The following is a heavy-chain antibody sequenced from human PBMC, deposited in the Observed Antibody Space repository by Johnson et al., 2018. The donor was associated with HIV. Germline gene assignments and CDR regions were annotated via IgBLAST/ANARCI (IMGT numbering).Heavy chain of an antibody. D-gene: IGHD2-21*01. CDR2: IRYDGSNK. Sequence: QEKLVESGGGVVQPGRSLRLSCVASGFTFSSYGMHWVRQAPGKGLEWVAFIRYDGSNKHYSDSVTGRFTISRDNSKNTVSLQMSSLRAEDTALYYCARVGEYCGDDCYSGAVRDDAFDIWGQGTMVTVSS. V-gene: IGHV3-30*02. CDR1: GFTFSSYG. J-gene: IGHJ3*02. CDR3: ARVGEYCGDDCYSGAVRDDAFDI.